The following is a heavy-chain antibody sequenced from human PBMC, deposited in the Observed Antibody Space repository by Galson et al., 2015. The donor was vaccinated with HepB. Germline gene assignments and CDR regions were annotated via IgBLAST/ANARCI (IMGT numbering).Heavy chain of an antibody. CDR3: ARQLKSGYSGNWTTDDAFDI. D-gene: IGHD6-13*01. CDR2: MFYSGST. Sequence: SETLSLTCTVYGGSISSSSYYWGWIRQPPGKGLEWIASMFYSGSTYYNPSFKSRVTRSIDTSMNQFSLKLRSVIAAATTVSYWARQLKSGYSGNWTTDDAFDIWGQGTLVTVSS. V-gene: IGHV4-39*01. J-gene: IGHJ3*02. CDR1: GGSISSSSYY.